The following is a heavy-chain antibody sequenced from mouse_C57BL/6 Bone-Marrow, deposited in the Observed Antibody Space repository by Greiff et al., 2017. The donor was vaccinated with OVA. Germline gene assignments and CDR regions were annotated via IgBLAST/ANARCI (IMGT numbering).Heavy chain of an antibody. CDR1: GFTFSDAW. D-gene: IGHD4-1*01. J-gene: IGHJ1*03. V-gene: IGHV6-6*01. CDR2: IRNKANNHAT. CDR3: TRDGLGYWYFDV. Sequence: EVMLVESGGGLVQPGGSMKLSCAASGFTFSDAWMDWVRQSPEKGLEWVAEIRNKANNHATYYAESVKGRFTISRDDSKSSVYLQMNSLRAEDTGIYYCTRDGLGYWYFDVWGTGTTVTVSS.